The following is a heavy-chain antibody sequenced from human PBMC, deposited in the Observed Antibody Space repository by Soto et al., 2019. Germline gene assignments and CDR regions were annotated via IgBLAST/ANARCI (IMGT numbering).Heavy chain of an antibody. CDR2: VSGSGKT. J-gene: IGHJ1*01. D-gene: IGHD3-22*01. CDR3: ARGEDYYDGSGHFTAQYFQH. Sequence: PSETLSLTCSVSGVSISSYYWSWIRQPAGKGLEWIGRVSGSGKTKHNPSLKSRVTMSLDTPKNVFSLRLSSVTAADTAIYYCARGEDYYDGSGHFTAQYFQHWGQGTPVTVSS. CDR1: GVSISSYY. V-gene: IGHV4-4*07.